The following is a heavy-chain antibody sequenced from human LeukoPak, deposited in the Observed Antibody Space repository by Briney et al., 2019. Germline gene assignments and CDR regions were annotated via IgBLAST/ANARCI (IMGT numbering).Heavy chain of an antibody. CDR3: ARVGYYDSSGLRGAFDI. V-gene: IGHV1-46*01. D-gene: IGHD3-22*01. CDR2: INPSGGST. Sequence: ASVKVSCKASGYTFTSYYMHWVRQAPGQGLEWMGIINPSGGSTSYAQKFQGRVTMTRDMSTSTVYMELSRLRSEDTAAYYCARVGYYDSSGLRGAFDIWGQGTMVTVSS. J-gene: IGHJ3*02. CDR1: GYTFTSYY.